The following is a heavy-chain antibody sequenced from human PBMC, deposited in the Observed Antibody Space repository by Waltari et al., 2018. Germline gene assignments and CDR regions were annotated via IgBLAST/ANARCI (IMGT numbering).Heavy chain of an antibody. D-gene: IGHD3-22*01. CDR3: ARDYCDRTNCHGMDV. CDR1: DFTLGSLA. V-gene: IGHV3-30*04. Sequence: QLVVSGGGVVQPGRFLGRYSASRDFTLGSLATHWVRQAPGKGLEWVAVISDNGRNIYYVDSVKCRFTISRDNSKKALYLQMNSLRAEDTAVYYCARDYCDRTNCHGMDVWGQGTTVTVSS. J-gene: IGHJ6*02. CDR2: ISDNGRNI.